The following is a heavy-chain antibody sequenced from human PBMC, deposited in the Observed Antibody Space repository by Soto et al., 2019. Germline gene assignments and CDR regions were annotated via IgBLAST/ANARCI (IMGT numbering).Heavy chain of an antibody. CDR3: AQTLGSAVAGPGRFDL. Sequence: QVQLVQSGAEVKKPGSSVKVSCKASGGTFSRYAISWVRQAPGQGLEWMGGITPMFGTANYAQKFQGRVTLTADESTSTVHMELTRLTSEDTAVYYCAQTLGSAVAGPGRFDLWGRGTLVIVSS. D-gene: IGHD6-19*01. CDR1: GGTFSRYA. CDR2: ITPMFGTA. J-gene: IGHJ2*01. V-gene: IGHV1-69*12.